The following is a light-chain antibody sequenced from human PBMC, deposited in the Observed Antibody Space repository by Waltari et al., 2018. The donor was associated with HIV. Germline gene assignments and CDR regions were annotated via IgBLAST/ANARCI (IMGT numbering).Light chain of an antibody. CDR2: AAS. V-gene: IGKV1-9*01. CDR3: QQLNSYPGT. J-gene: IGKJ3*01. Sequence: DIQLTQSPSSLSASVGDRVTITCRASQGISSYLAWYQQKPGKAPKLLIYAASTLQSGVPSRFSGSGSGTEFTLTISSLQPEDFATYYCQQLNSYPGTFGPGTKVDIK. CDR1: QGISSY.